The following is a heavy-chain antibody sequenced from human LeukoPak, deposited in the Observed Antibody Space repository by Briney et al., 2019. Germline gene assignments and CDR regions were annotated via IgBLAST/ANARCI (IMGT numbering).Heavy chain of an antibody. CDR3: ARSYSNHLFGMDV. V-gene: IGHV3-66*01. D-gene: IGHD4-11*01. CDR1: GFTVSSYY. CDR2: IYSGGNR. J-gene: IGHJ6*02. Sequence: GGSLRLSCAASGFTVSSYYMTCVRQAPGKGLEWVSVIYSGGNRYYADSVKGRVAISRDNPKNTVFLHMNSVRAEDTAVYYCARSYSNHLFGMDVWGQGTTVTVSS.